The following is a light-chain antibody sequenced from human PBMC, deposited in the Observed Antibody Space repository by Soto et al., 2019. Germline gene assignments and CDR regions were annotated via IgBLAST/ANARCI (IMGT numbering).Light chain of an antibody. V-gene: IGKV1-12*01. J-gene: IGKJ4*01. CDR3: KQSNSFPLT. CDR2: VAS. CDR1: QGISSR. Sequence: DIQMTQSPSSVPASVGDRVTITCRASQGISSRIAWYQQKPGKDPNLLIYVASSLQSGVPSRFSGSGSETDFTLNIGSLQPEDFATYYCKQSNSFPLTFGGGTKVEIK.